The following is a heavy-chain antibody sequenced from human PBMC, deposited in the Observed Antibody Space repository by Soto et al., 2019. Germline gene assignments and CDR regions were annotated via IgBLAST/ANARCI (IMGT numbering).Heavy chain of an antibody. CDR2: ISSSGSTI. D-gene: IGHD3-10*01. CDR1: GFTFSDYY. J-gene: IGHJ5*02. CDR3: ARPKFITMVRGVHNWFDP. Sequence: GGSLRLSCAASGFTFSDYYMSWIRQAPGKGLEWVSYISSSGSTIYYADSVKGRFTISRDNAKNSLYLQMNSLRAEDTAVYYCARPKFITMVRGVHNWFDPWGQGISVTVSS. V-gene: IGHV3-11*01.